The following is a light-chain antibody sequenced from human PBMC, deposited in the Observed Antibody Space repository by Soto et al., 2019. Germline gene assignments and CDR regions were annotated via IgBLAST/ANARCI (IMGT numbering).Light chain of an antibody. CDR1: QSVSST. Sequence: EIVMTQSPATLSASPRERATLSCRASQSVSSTLAWYQHKPGQAPRLLIYGASTMATGIPARFSGSGSGTAFTLTISSLQSEDFAVYYCQQYNNWPRTLGEGTKVEI. J-gene: IGKJ4*02. CDR2: GAS. V-gene: IGKV3-15*01. CDR3: QQYNNWPRT.